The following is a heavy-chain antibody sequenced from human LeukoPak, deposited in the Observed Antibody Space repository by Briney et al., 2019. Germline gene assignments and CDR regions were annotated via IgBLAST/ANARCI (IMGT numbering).Heavy chain of an antibody. CDR2: INHSGST. CDR1: GGSFSGYY. CDR3: ARDTDTYYFDY. Sequence: SETLSLTCAVYGGSFSGYYWSWIRQPPGKGLEWIGEINHSGSTNYNPSLKSRVTISVDTSKNQFSLKLSSVTAADTAVYYCARDTDTYYFDYWGQGTLVTVSS. J-gene: IGHJ4*02. V-gene: IGHV4-34*01.